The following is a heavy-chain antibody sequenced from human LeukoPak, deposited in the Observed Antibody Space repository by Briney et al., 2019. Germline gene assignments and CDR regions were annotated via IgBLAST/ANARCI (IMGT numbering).Heavy chain of an antibody. V-gene: IGHV5-51*01. Sequence: GESLKISCPGSGYGFTSYWIGWVRQIPRQGLEWMGIIYRSDSNTRYSPSFQGQVTISADKSISTAYLQWSSLKASDTAMYYCARSRAFDIWGQGTMVTVSS. CDR1: GYGFTSYW. J-gene: IGHJ3*02. CDR2: IYRSDSNT. CDR3: ARSRAFDI.